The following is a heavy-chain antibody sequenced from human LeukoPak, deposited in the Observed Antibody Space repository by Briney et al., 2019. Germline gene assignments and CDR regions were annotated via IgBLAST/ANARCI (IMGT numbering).Heavy chain of an antibody. CDR1: GGTFSSYA. CDR2: IIPILGIA. V-gene: IGHV1-69*04. CDR3: ARAENEIVGDFDY. J-gene: IGHJ4*02. Sequence: GASVKVSCKASGGTFSSYAISWVRQAPGQGLEWMGRIIPILGIANYAQKFQGRVTMTRDTSTSTVYMELSSLRSEDTAVYYCARAENEIVGDFDYWGQGTLVTVSS. D-gene: IGHD1-26*01.